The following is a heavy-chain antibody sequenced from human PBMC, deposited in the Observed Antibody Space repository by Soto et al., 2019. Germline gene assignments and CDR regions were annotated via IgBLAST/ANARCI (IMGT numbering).Heavy chain of an antibody. V-gene: IGHV1-69*13. CDR2: IIPIFGTA. J-gene: IGHJ6*02. D-gene: IGHD2-2*01. Sequence: SVKVSCKASGYTFTTYAISWVRQAPGQGLEWMGGIIPIFGTANYAQKFQGRVTITADESTSTAYMELSSLRSEDTAVYYCARVRVPAATWRYYYYYGMDVWGQGTTVTRLL. CDR3: ARVRVPAATWRYYYYYGMDV. CDR1: GYTFTTYA.